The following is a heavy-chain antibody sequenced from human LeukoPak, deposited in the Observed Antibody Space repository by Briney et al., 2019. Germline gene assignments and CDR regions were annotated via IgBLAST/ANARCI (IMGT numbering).Heavy chain of an antibody. D-gene: IGHD2/OR15-2a*01. CDR3: ARVLSMVRIPRMVASAFDI. J-gene: IGHJ3*02. Sequence: PSETLSPTCAVYGGSFSGYYWSWIRQPPGKGLEWIGEINHSGSTNYNPSLKSRVTISVDTPKNQFSLKLSSVTAADTAVYYCARVLSMVRIPRMVASAFDIWGQGTMVTVSS. V-gene: IGHV4-34*01. CDR1: GGSFSGYY. CDR2: INHSGST.